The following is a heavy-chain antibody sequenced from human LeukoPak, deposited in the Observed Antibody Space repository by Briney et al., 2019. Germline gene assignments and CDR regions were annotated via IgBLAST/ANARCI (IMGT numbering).Heavy chain of an antibody. V-gene: IGHV3-30*04. CDR3: ARGPSGYDYVDY. CDR1: GFTFSTDT. CDR2: ISYDEGNK. Sequence: GGSLRLSCAASGFTFSTDTLHWARQAPGKGLEWVAVISYDEGNKYYADFVKGRFTISRDNSKSTLYLQMSSLRAEDTAVYYCARGPSGYDYVDYWGQGTLVTVSS. J-gene: IGHJ4*02. D-gene: IGHD5-12*01.